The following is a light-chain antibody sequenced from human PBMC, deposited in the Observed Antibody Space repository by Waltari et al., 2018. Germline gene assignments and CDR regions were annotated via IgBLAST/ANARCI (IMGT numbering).Light chain of an antibody. J-gene: IGKJ5*01. Sequence: EIVLTQSPGTLSLSPGERATLSCRASQSVSSSYLAWYQQKPGQAPRLLFCGASSRATGIPDRFSGSGSGTDFTLTISRLEPEDFVVYYCQQYGSSPRITFGQGTRLEIK. V-gene: IGKV3-20*01. CDR1: QSVSSSY. CDR3: QQYGSSPRIT. CDR2: GAS.